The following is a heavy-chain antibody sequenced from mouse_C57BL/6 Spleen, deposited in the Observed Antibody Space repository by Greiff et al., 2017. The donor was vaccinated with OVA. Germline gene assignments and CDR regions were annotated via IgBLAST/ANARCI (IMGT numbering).Heavy chain of an antibody. CDR3: ARRTAAMDY. Sequence: VQLQQSGPELVKPGASVKISCKASGYTFTDYYMNWVKQSHGKSLEWIGDINPNNGGTSYNQKFKGKATLTVDKSSSTAYMELRSLTSEDSAVYYCARRTAAMDYWGQGTSVTVSS. CDR1: GYTFTDYY. J-gene: IGHJ4*01. CDR2: INPNNGGT. V-gene: IGHV1-26*01. D-gene: IGHD1-2*01.